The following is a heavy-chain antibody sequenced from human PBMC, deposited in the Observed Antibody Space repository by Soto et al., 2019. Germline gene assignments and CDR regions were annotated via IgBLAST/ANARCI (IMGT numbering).Heavy chain of an antibody. J-gene: IGHJ4*02. CDR3: AREGGYDDRYFDY. D-gene: IGHD5-12*01. V-gene: IGHV1-69*04. Sequence: ASVKVSCKASGGTFSSYTISWVRQAPGQGLEWMGRIIPILGIANYAQKFQGRVTITADKSTSTAYMELSSLRSEDTAVYYCAREGGYDDRYFDYWGQGTLVTVSS. CDR2: IIPILGIA. CDR1: GGTFSSYT.